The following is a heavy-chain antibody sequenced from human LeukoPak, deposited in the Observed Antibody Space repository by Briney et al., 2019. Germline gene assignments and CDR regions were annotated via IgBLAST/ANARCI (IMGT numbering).Heavy chain of an antibody. CDR3: ARGGLNWFDP. CDR1: GGSISSYY. J-gene: IGHJ5*02. Sequence: PSETLSLTCTVSGGSISSYYWSWIRQPPGKGLEWIGYIYYSGSTNHNPSLKSRVTISVDTSKNQFSLKLSSVTAADTAVYYCARGGLNWFDPWGQGTLVTVSS. D-gene: IGHD2-15*01. CDR2: IYYSGST. V-gene: IGHV4-59*01.